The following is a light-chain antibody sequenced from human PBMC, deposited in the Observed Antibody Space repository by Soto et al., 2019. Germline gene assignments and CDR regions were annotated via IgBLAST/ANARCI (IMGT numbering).Light chain of an antibody. Sequence: QPVLTQPPSASGTPGQRVTISCSGSSSNIGSNFVYWYQQLPGTAPKLLIYRNNQRPSGVPDRFSGSKSGTSASLAISRLRSEDEADYYCAAWDDSLSGWVFGGGTKVTVL. CDR2: RNN. J-gene: IGLJ3*02. CDR3: AAWDDSLSGWV. CDR1: SSNIGSNF. V-gene: IGLV1-47*01.